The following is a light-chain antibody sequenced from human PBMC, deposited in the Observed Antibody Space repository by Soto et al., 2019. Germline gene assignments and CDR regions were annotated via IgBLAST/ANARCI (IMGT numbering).Light chain of an antibody. CDR2: DVS. V-gene: IGLV2-14*01. CDR3: RSYTTWGTRQMV. J-gene: IGLJ1*01. CDR1: SRHVGGYNY. Sequence: QSALTQPASVSGSPGQSIAISSTGTSRHVGGYNYASWYQQHPAKTPKFRIYDVSKRPSGVANRFSGSKTGKTASLAISGLQAEDEADYYGRSYTTWGTRQMVVGTGTKV.